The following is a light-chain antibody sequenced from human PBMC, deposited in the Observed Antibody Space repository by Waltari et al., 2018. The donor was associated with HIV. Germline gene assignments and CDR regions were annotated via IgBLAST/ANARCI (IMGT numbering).Light chain of an antibody. CDR1: SNDIFNYNY. V-gene: IGLV2-14*03. J-gene: IGLJ2*01. Sequence: QSALTQHASVSGSPGQSITISCTGASNDIFNYNYVSWYQQHPAKAPKLIIYDVTSRPSGVSNRFSASKSGNTASLTISGLQADDEADYYCSSYTNNNTLIFGGGTKLTVL. CDR2: DVT. CDR3: SSYTNNNTLI.